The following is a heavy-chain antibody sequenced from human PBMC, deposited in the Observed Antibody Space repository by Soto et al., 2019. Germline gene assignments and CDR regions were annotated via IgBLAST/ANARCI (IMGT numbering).Heavy chain of an antibody. D-gene: IGHD1-1*01. CDR1: GGSISSGDYY. V-gene: IGHV4-30-4*01. CDR2: IYYSGST. Sequence: QVQLQESGPGLVKPSQTLSLTCTVSGGSISSGDYYWSWIRQPPGKGLEWIGYIYYSGSTYYNPSLKSRVTISVDTSKNQFSRKLSSVTAADTAVYYCARREAVGKAPFDYWGQGTLVTVSS. CDR3: ARREAVGKAPFDY. J-gene: IGHJ4*02.